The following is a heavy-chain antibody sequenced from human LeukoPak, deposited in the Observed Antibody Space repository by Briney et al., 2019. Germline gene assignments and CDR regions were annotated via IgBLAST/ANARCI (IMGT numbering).Heavy chain of an antibody. V-gene: IGHV1-18*01. CDR1: VYTFTNFG. CDR3: ARGGGTRVYYFDY. CDR2: ISAYNGNP. J-gene: IGHJ4*02. D-gene: IGHD1-1*01. Sequence: GASVKVSCKASVYTFTNFGVAWVRQAPGQGLEWMAWISAYNGNPNYAQKFQGRVTMTTDTSTSTAYMESRNLTSDETAVYFCARGGGTRVYYFDYWGQGTLVTVSS.